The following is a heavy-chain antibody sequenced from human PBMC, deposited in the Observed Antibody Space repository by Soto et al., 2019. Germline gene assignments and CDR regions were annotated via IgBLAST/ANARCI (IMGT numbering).Heavy chain of an antibody. CDR3: ARVSSGWFGELFRRGAFDI. D-gene: IGHD3-10*01. CDR2: IYYSVST. Sequence: PSETLSLTCTVSGGSISSYYWSWIRQPPGKGLEWIGYIYYSVSTNYNPSLKSRVTISVDTSKNQFSLKLSSVTAADTAVYYCARVSSGWFGELFRRGAFDIWGQGTMVTVSS. J-gene: IGHJ3*02. V-gene: IGHV4-59*01. CDR1: GGSISSYY.